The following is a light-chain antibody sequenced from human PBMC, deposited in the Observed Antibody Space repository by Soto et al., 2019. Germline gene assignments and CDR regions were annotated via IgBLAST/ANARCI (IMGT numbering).Light chain of an antibody. CDR2: TNN. Sequence: QSVLTQPPSASGTPGQRVSISCSGSSSNIGTNYVYWYQQVPGTAPKLLIYTNNQQASGVPDRFSGSKSGTSASLAISGLRSDDEADYYCAAWDDSLSGVVLGGGTKLTVL. CDR3: AAWDDSLSGVV. CDR1: SSNIGTNY. V-gene: IGLV1-47*01. J-gene: IGLJ2*01.